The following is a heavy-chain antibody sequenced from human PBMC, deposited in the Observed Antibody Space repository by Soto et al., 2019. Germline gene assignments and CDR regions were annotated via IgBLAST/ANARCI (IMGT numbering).Heavy chain of an antibody. J-gene: IGHJ5*02. Sequence: PSETLSLTCTVSGGSISNYYWSWIRQPPRKGLEWIGYIYYSGRTSYNPSLKSRVTISVDTSKNQFSLKLSSVTAADTAVYYCAREHCSSTTCFPGEWSDPRGKGTLVTVSS. CDR1: GGSISNYY. V-gene: IGHV4-59*01. CDR3: AREHCSSTTCFPGEWSDP. CDR2: IYYSGRT. D-gene: IGHD2-2*01.